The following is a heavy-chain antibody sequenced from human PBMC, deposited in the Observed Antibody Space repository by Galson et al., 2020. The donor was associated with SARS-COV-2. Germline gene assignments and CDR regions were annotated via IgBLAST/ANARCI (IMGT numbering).Heavy chain of an antibody. J-gene: IGHJ3*02. Sequence: SETLSLTCTVTGGSISSSSYYWGWIRQPPGKGLEWIGSIYYSGSTYYNPSLKSRVTISVDTSKNQFSLKLSSVTAADTAVYYCARDPADPIITIFGVVTPDAFDIWGQGTMVTVSS. CDR3: ARDPADPIITIFGVVTPDAFDI. V-gene: IGHV4-39*07. CDR1: GGSISSSSYY. D-gene: IGHD3-3*01. CDR2: IYYSGST.